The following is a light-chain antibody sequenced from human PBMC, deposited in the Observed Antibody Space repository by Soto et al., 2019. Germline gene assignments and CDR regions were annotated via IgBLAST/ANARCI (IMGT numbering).Light chain of an antibody. CDR3: QSYDSSLSAYVV. CDR1: SSNIGAGYD. CDR2: SNS. J-gene: IGLJ2*01. Sequence: QSVLTQPPSVSGAPGQRVTISCTGSSSNIGAGYDVHWYQQLPGTAPKLLIYSNSNQPSGVPDRFSGSKSGTSASLAITGLLAEDEADYYCQSYDSSLSAYVVFGGGTKLTVL. V-gene: IGLV1-40*01.